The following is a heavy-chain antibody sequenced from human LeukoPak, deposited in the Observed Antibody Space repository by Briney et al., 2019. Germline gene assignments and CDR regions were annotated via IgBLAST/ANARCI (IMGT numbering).Heavy chain of an antibody. CDR3: AKDPYSSSSGYFDY. D-gene: IGHD6-6*01. V-gene: IGHV3-30*18. CDR2: ISSDGRDK. CDR1: GFTFRSYA. Sequence: GGALRLSCAASGFTFRSYAMHWVRQAPAKGLECVALISSDGRDKFYADSVKGRFTLSRDNSKNTLYLQMNSLRAEDTAVYYCAKDPYSSSSGYFDYWGQGTLVTVSS. J-gene: IGHJ4*02.